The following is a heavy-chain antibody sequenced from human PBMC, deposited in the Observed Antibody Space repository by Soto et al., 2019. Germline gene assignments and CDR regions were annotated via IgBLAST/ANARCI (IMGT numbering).Heavy chain of an antibody. Sequence: PGGSLRLSCVDSGFTVSSSYMSWVRQAPGKGLECVSVIYGGGRTLYADSVKGRFTISRDNSRNTLYLQMNSRRVDDTAVYYCAREHSGYDLGLGYWDQGTLVTVSS. CDR3: AREHSGYDLGLGY. V-gene: IGHV3-53*01. CDR1: GFTVSSSY. J-gene: IGHJ4*02. CDR2: IYGGGRT. D-gene: IGHD5-12*01.